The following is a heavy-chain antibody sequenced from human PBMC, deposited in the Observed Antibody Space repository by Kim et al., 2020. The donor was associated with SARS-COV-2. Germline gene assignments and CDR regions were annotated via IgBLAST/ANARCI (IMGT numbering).Heavy chain of an antibody. CDR3: ARGYYDYHGTFDI. Sequence: SETLSLTCAVYGGSFSSYYWSWIRQPPGKGLEWIGEVNHSGSANYNPSLKSRVTISVDTSKNQFSLKLSSVTAADTAVYYCARGYYDYHGTFDIWGQGTMITVSS. CDR2: VNHSGSA. D-gene: IGHD3-22*01. V-gene: IGHV4-34*01. J-gene: IGHJ3*02. CDR1: GGSFSSYY.